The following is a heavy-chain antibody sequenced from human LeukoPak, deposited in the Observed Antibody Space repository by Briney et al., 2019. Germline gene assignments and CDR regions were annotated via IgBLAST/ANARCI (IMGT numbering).Heavy chain of an antibody. CDR3: ARDHYRGVVTAIGGY. Sequence: SVKVSCKASGGTFSSYAISWVRQAPGQGREWMGGIIPIFGTANYAQKFQGRVTITADKSTSTAYMELSSLRSEDTAVYYCARDHYRGVVTAIGGYWGQGTLVTVSS. D-gene: IGHD2-21*02. CDR1: GGTFSSYA. J-gene: IGHJ4*02. V-gene: IGHV1-69*06. CDR2: IIPIFGTA.